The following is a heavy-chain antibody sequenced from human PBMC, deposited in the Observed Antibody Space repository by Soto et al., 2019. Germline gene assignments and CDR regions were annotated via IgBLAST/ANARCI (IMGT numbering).Heavy chain of an antibody. CDR2: IIPIFGTA. CDR3: ARSRVNFDGSGSYYTYYFDY. Sequence: SVKVSCKASGGTFSSYAISWVRQAPGQGLEWMGGIIPIFGTANYAQKFQGRVTITADESTSTAYMELSSLRSEDTAVYYCARSRVNFDGSGSYYTYYFDYWGQGTLVTVSS. V-gene: IGHV1-69*13. CDR1: GGTFSSYA. J-gene: IGHJ4*02. D-gene: IGHD3-10*01.